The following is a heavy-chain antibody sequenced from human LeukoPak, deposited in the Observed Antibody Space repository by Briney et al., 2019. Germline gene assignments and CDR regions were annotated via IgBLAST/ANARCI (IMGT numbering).Heavy chain of an antibody. CDR2: ISYDGSNK. D-gene: IGHD3-22*01. CDR1: GFTFSSYA. V-gene: IGHV3-30-3*01. Sequence: PGGSLRLSCAASGFTFSSYAMHWVRQAPGKGLEWVAVISYDGSNKYYADSVKGRFTISRDNSKNTLYLQMNSLRAEDTAVYYCARDGYDSSGYYYGYWGQGTLVTVSS. CDR3: ARDGYDSSGYYYGY. J-gene: IGHJ4*02.